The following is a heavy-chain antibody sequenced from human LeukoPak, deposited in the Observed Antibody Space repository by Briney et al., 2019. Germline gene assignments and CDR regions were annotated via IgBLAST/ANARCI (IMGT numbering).Heavy chain of an antibody. CDR3: ARGRFDWLPDPFDN. J-gene: IGHJ4*02. CDR1: GASISSHY. Sequence: SETLSLTCTVSGASISSHYWSWIRQPPGKGLEWRGYISYSGSTNYNPSLKSRVTISVDTKQFSLKLSSVTAADTAVYYCARGRFDWLPDPFDNWGQGALVTVSS. CDR2: ISYSGST. V-gene: IGHV4-59*11. D-gene: IGHD3-9*01.